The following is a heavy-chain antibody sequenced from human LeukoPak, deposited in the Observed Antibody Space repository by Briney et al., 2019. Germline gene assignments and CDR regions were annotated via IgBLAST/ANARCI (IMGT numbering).Heavy chain of an antibody. D-gene: IGHD1-26*01. Sequence: GMSLGLSCAASGFTFSPYGMHWVRQAPGKGLEWVAVIWHDGSKFYVDSVKGRFTISRDNSKNKLYLQMNSLRTEDTAVYYCGRGKASGGYSEYGLDALEMWGQGTMVTVSS. V-gene: IGHV3-33*01. J-gene: IGHJ3*02. CDR3: GRGKASGGYSEYGLDALEM. CDR1: GFTFSPYG. CDR2: IWHDGSK.